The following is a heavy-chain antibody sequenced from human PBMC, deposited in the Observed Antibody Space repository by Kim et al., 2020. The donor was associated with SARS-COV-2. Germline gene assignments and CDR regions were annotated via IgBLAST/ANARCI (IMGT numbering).Heavy chain of an antibody. CDR3: ARGGFREFYFDY. D-gene: IGHD3-10*01. CDR2: IYYSGST. CDR1: GGSISSGGYY. V-gene: IGHV4-31*03. J-gene: IGHJ4*02. Sequence: SETLSHTCTVSGGSISSGGYYWSWIRQHPGKGLEWIGYIYYSGSTYYNPSLKSRVTISVDTSKNQFSLKLSSVTAADTAVYYCARGGFREFYFDYWGQGTLVTVSS.